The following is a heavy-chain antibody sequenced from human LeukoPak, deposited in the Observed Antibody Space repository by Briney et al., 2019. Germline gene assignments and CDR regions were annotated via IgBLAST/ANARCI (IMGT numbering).Heavy chain of an antibody. CDR3: VKDSPPRYSGSPPAY. CDR1: GFNFRDHW. CDR2: IKTDGSET. Sequence: GGSLRLSCAVSGFNFRDHWMDWVRQAPGKGLEWVGHIKTDGSETYYVDSLKGRFSISRDNTNNALYLQMNSLRVEDTAVYYCVKDSPPRYSGSPPAYWGQGTLVTVSS. D-gene: IGHD1-26*01. J-gene: IGHJ4*02. V-gene: IGHV3-7*03.